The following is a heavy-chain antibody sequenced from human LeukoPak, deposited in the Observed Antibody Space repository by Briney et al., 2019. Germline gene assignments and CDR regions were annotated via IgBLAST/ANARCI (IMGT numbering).Heavy chain of an antibody. Sequence: SETLSLTCSVSGGSISSCFWNWIRQPPGKGLEWIGYIYYSGSTNYNPSLKSRVTISVDTSKDQFSLKLSSVTAADTAVYYCARAFSGHHDHHYYYMAVWGKGTTVTVSS. CDR2: IYYSGST. J-gene: IGHJ6*03. V-gene: IGHV4-59*13. CDR3: ARAFSGHHDHHYYYMAV. D-gene: IGHD1-1*01. CDR1: GGSISSCF.